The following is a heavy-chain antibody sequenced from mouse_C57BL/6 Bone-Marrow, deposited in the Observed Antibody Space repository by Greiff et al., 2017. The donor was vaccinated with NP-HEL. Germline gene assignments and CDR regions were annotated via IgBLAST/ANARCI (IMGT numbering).Heavy chain of an antibody. V-gene: IGHV5-6*02. CDR1: GFTFSSYG. D-gene: IGHD1-1*01. CDR3: ARHLYYGSSYGGYYAMDD. Sequence: DVKLVESGGDLVKPGGSLKLSCAASGFTFSSYGMSWVRQTPDKRLEWVATISSGGSYTYYPDSVKGRFTISRDNAKNTLYLQMSSLKSEDTAMYYCARHLYYGSSYGGYYAMDDWGQGTSVTVSS. J-gene: IGHJ4*01. CDR2: ISSGGSYT.